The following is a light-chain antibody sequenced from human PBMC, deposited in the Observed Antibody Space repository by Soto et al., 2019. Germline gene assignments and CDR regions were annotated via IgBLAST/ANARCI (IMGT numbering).Light chain of an antibody. J-gene: IGKJ3*01. V-gene: IGKV1-39*01. CDR2: AAS. Sequence: DIQMTQSPSSLSASVRDRVTIACRASQSISTYLNWYQQKPGNAPKLLIYAASSLQSGVPSRFSGSGSGTDFTLTISSLQPEDFATYYCQQSYSTVTLGPGTKVDIK. CDR3: QQSYSTVT. CDR1: QSISTY.